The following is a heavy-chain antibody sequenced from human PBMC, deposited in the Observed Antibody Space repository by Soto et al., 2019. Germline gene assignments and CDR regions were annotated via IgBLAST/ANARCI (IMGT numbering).Heavy chain of an antibody. CDR3: ATGPRGYRGYDYYDTLYYFDY. CDR1: GYTLTELS. J-gene: IGHJ4*02. D-gene: IGHD5-12*01. Sequence: ASVKVSCKVSGYTLTELSMHWVRQAPGKGLEWMGGFDPEDGETIYAQKFQGRVTMTEDTSTDTAYMELSSLRSEDTAVYYCATGPRGYRGYDYYDTLYYFDYWGQGTLVTVSS. CDR2: FDPEDGET. V-gene: IGHV1-24*01.